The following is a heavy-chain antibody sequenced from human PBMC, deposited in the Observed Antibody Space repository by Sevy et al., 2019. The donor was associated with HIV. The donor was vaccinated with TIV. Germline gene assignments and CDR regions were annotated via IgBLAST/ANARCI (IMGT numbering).Heavy chain of an antibody. CDR1: GGSISSYY. Sequence: SETLSLTCTVSGGSISSYYWSWIRQPPGKGLEWIGYIYYSGSTNYNPSLKSRVTISVDTSKNQFSLKLSSVTAADTAVYYCARGSVHSSAWYLGGEVDAFDIWGQGTMVTVSS. D-gene: IGHD6-19*01. J-gene: IGHJ3*02. V-gene: IGHV4-59*01. CDR3: ARGSVHSSAWYLGGEVDAFDI. CDR2: IYYSGST.